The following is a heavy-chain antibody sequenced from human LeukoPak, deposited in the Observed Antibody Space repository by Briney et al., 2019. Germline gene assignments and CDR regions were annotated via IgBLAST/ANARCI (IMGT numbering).Heavy chain of an antibody. D-gene: IGHD6-13*01. CDR1: GGSISSSSYY. CDR2: IYYSGST. Sequence: PSETLSLTCTVSGGSISSSSYYWGWIRQPPGKGLEWIGSIYYSGSTYYNPSLKSRVTISVDTSKNQFSLKLSSVTAADTAVYYCAKLAEGAAAGADDAFDIWGQGTMVTVSS. V-gene: IGHV4-39*07. CDR3: AKLAEGAAAGADDAFDI. J-gene: IGHJ3*02.